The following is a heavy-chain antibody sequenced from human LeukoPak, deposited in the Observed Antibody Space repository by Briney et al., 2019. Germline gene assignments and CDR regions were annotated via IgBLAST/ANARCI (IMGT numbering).Heavy chain of an antibody. D-gene: IGHD6-6*01. J-gene: IGHJ4*02. Sequence: PSETLSLTCTVSGGSISSGGYYWSWIRQPPGKGLEWIGSIYYSGSTYYNPSLKSRVTISVDTSKNQFSLKLSSVTAADTAVYYCARENYSSSSADYYFDYWGQGTLVTVSS. V-gene: IGHV4-39*07. CDR3: ARENYSSSSADYYFDY. CDR2: IYYSGST. CDR1: GGSISSGGYY.